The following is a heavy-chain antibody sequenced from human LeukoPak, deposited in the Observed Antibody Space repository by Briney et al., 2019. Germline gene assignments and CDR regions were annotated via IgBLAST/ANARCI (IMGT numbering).Heavy chain of an antibody. CDR1: GLTFSNCE. J-gene: IGHJ5*02. CDR2: ISSSGSTS. Sequence: PGGSLRLSCVASGLTFSNCELNWVRQAPGKGLEWISYISSSGSTSYYADSVKGRFTISRDNAKNSLFLQMNSLRSEDTAVYYCARVVYMVTHPRGFDPWGQGTLVTVSS. CDR3: ARVVYMVTHPRGFDP. D-gene: IGHD2-21*02. V-gene: IGHV3-48*03.